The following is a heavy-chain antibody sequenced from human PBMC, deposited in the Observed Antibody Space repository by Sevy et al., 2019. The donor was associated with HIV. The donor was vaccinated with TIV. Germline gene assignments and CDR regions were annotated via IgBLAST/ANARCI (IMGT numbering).Heavy chain of an antibody. CDR2: IWYDGSNK. V-gene: IGHV3-33*01. Sequence: QLGGSLRLSCAASGFTFSSYGMHWVRQAPGKGLEWVAVIWYDGSNKYYADSVKGRFTISRDNSKNTLYLQMNSLRAEDTAVYYCARERARQRESITMVRGVIISYDAFDIWGQGTMVTVSS. CDR1: GFTFSSYG. D-gene: IGHD3-10*01. J-gene: IGHJ3*02. CDR3: ARERARQRESITMVRGVIISYDAFDI.